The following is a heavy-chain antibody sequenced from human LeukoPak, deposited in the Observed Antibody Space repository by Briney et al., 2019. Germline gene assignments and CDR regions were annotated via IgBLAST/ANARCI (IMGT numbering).Heavy chain of an antibody. CDR2: INHSGST. V-gene: IGHV4-34*01. CDR1: GGSFSGYY. CDR3: ARYPFERVTGTTGFYY. D-gene: IGHD1-20*01. J-gene: IGHJ4*02. Sequence: SETLSLTCAVYGGSFSGYYWSWIRQPPGKGLEWIGEINHSGSTNYNPSLKSRVTISVDTSKNQFSLKLSSVTAADTAVYYCARYPFERVTGTTGFYYWGQGTLVTVSS.